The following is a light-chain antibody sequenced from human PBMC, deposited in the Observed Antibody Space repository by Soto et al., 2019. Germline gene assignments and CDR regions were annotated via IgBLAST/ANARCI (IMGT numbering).Light chain of an antibody. J-gene: IGKJ1*01. CDR1: QSISSY. CDR3: QQSFTTPRT. Sequence: DIQLTQSPSSLSASVGDKLTITCRASQSISSYLNWYRQTPGKAPKVLIFAASNLQSGVPSRFSGSGSGTDFTLTITSLQPEDFATYYCQQSFTTPRTFGQGTRVEIK. V-gene: IGKV1-39*01. CDR2: AAS.